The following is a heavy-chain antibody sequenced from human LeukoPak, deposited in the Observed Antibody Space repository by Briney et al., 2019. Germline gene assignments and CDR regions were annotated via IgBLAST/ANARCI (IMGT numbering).Heavy chain of an antibody. J-gene: IGHJ4*02. CDR3: ATDDGTAMGNHFDY. V-gene: IGHV1-24*01. D-gene: IGHD5-18*01. Sequence: VASVKVSCKVSGYTLTDLSMHWVRQAPGKGLEWMGGFDPEDGETIYAQKFQGRVTMTEDTSTDTAYMELSSLRSEDTAVYYCATDDGTAMGNHFDYWGQGTLVTVSS. CDR2: FDPEDGET. CDR1: GYTLTDLS.